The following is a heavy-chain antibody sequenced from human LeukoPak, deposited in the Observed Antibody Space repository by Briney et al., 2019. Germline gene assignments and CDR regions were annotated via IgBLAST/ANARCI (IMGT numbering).Heavy chain of an antibody. J-gene: IGHJ4*02. Sequence: TGGSLRLSCAASGFTFSSYAMSWVRQAPGQGLEWVGLTKIKTDDGTPDYAALVKGRFTISRDDSKNTVYLEMNSLETEDTAVYYCISGGGTADYWGQGTLVSVSS. V-gene: IGHV3-15*01. CDR3: ISGGGTADY. D-gene: IGHD1-1*01. CDR1: GFTFSSYA. CDR2: TKIKTDDGTP.